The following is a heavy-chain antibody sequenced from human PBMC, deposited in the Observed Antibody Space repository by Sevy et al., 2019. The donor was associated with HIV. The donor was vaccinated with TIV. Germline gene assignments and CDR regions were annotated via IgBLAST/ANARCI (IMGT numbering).Heavy chain of an antibody. Sequence: GGSLRLSCVASGFTFSTYGMHWVRQAPGKGLEWVAVIWYNGINKYYADSVKGRFTIFRDNSRNTLDLQMNSLTVEDTAVYYCARESGAFDAFDIWGQGTMVTVSS. J-gene: IGHJ3*02. CDR1: GFTFSTYG. CDR3: ARESGAFDAFDI. D-gene: IGHD3-3*02. CDR2: IWYNGINK. V-gene: IGHV3-33*01.